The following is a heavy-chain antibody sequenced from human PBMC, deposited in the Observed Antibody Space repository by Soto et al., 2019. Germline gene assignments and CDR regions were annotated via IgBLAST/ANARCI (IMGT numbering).Heavy chain of an antibody. V-gene: IGHV1-18*01. CDR1: GYTFTSYG. J-gene: IGHJ4*02. CDR2: ISAYNGNT. CDR3: ARVAAYCSGGSCYVLDY. D-gene: IGHD2-15*01. Sequence: ASVKVSCKASGYTFTSYGISWVRQAPGQGLEWMGWISAYNGNTNYAQKLQGRVTMTTDTSTSTAYMELRSLRSDDTAVYYCARVAAYCSGGSCYVLDYWGQGTLVTVSS.